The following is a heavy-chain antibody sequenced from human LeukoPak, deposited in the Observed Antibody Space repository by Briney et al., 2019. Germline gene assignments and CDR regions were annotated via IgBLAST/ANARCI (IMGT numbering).Heavy chain of an antibody. J-gene: IGHJ5*02. CDR3: ARVDFAWLNDGHWFDP. CDR1: GYTFTGYY. Sequence: GASVKVSCKASGYTFTGYYMHWVRQAPGQGLEWMGRINPNSGGTNYAQKFQGRVTMTRDTSISTAYMELSRLRSEDTAVYYCARVDFAWLNDGHWFDPWGQGTLVTVSS. D-gene: IGHD3-9*01. V-gene: IGHV1-2*06. CDR2: INPNSGGT.